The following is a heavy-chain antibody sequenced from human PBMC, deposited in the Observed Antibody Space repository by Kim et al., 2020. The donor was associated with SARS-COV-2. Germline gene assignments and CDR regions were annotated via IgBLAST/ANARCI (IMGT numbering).Heavy chain of an antibody. CDR1: GGSISSYY. Sequence: SETLSLTCTVSGGSISSYYWSWIRQPPGKGLEWIGYIYYSGSTNYNPSLKSRVTISVDTSKNQFSLKLSSVTAADTAVYYCARGYSSSWTYYFDYWGQGT. D-gene: IGHD6-13*01. J-gene: IGHJ4*02. CDR3: ARGYSSSWTYYFDY. CDR2: IYYSGST. V-gene: IGHV4-59*13.